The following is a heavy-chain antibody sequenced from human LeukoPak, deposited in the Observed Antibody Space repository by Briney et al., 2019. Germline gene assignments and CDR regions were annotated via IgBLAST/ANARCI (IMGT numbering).Heavy chain of an antibody. V-gene: IGHV4-59*01. J-gene: IGHJ5*02. CDR3: ARVVFGRWFDP. CDR2: IYYSGST. D-gene: IGHD3/OR15-3a*01. CDR1: GDSITTYF. Sequence: SETLSLTCTVSGDSITTYFRSWIRQPPGKGLEWIGCIYYSGSTNYNPSLKSRVTISVDTSKNQFSLKLSSVTAADTAVYYCARVVFGRWFDPWGQGTLVTVSS.